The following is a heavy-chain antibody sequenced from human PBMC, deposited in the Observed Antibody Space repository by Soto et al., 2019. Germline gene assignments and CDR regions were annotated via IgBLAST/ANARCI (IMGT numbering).Heavy chain of an antibody. CDR2: INPSGGST. CDR3: ARDLRITMVRGVVYYYGMDV. D-gene: IGHD3-10*01. V-gene: IGHV1-46*01. J-gene: IGHJ6*02. Sequence: QVQLVQSGAEVKKPGASVKVSCKASGYTFTSYYMHWVRQAPGQGLEWMGIINPSGGSTSYAQKSQGRVTMTRHTSTSTVYMELSSLRSEDTAVYYCARDLRITMVRGVVYYYGMDVWGQGTTVTVSS. CDR1: GYTFTSYY.